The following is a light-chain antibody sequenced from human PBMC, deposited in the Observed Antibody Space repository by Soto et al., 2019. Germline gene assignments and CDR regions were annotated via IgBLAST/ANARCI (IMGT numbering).Light chain of an antibody. CDR1: QSVSSSY. CDR2: GAS. CDR3: QQYGSSPLT. Sequence: EIVLTQSPGTLSLSPGERATLSCRASQSVSSSYLAWYQQKPGQAPRLLIYGASSSATGIPDRFSGSGSGTDFTLTISRLEPEDFAVYYCQQYGSSPLTFGGRTKVQLK. V-gene: IGKV3-20*01. J-gene: IGKJ4*01.